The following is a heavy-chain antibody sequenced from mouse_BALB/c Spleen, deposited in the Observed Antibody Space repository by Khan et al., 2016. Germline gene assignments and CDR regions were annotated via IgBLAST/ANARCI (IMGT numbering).Heavy chain of an antibody. D-gene: IGHD2-14*01. CDR1: GFTFSSYV. V-gene: IGHV5-6-5*01. CDR3: AREAYRYDEYYFDY. J-gene: IGHJ2*01. CDR2: ISSGGST. Sequence: DVQLLETGGGSVKPGGSLKLSCAVSGFTFSSYVMSWVRQTPEKRLEWVASISSGGSTYYPDSVKGRFTISRDNARNILYLQMSSLRSEDMAMYYCAREAYRYDEYYFDYWGQGTTLTVSS.